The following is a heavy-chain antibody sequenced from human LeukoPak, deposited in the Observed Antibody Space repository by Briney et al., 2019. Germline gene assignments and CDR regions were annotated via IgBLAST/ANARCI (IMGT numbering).Heavy chain of an antibody. V-gene: IGHV3-30*02. CDR1: GFTFSSYG. Sequence: PGGSLRLSCAASGFTFSSYGMHWVRQAPGKGLEWVAFIRYDGSNKYYADSVKGRFTISRDNSKNTLYLQMNSLRAEDTAVYYCGKDLLAIFGVPLLDYWGQGTLVTVSS. CDR2: IRYDGSNK. J-gene: IGHJ4*02. CDR3: GKDLLAIFGVPLLDY. D-gene: IGHD3-3*01.